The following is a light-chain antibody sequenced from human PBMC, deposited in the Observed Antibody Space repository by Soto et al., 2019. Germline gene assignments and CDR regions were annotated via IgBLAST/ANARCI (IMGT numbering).Light chain of an antibody. Sequence: EVVLTQSPGTLSLSPGKRATLSCRASQSISSSYLAWYQQRPGQAPRLLTYGASSRATGFPDRFSGSGSGTEFTLTISRLEPEDFAVYYCQQYGSSSWTFGQGTKV. V-gene: IGKV3-20*01. CDR3: QQYGSSSWT. CDR2: GAS. J-gene: IGKJ1*01. CDR1: QSISSSY.